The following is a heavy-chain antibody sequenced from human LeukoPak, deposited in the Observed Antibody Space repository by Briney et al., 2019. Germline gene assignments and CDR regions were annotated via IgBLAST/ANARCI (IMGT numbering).Heavy chain of an antibody. CDR2: IYSGGST. CDR3: ARDPPYYYDSSGYWGGGFFDY. J-gene: IGHJ4*02. V-gene: IGHV3-66*01. CDR1: GFTFSSYA. Sequence: TGGSLRLSCAASGFTFSSYAMSWVRQAPGKGLEWVSVIYSGGSTYYADSVKGRFTISRENSKNTLYLQMNTLRAEDTAVYYCARDPPYYYDSSGYWGGGFFDYWGQGTLVTVSS. D-gene: IGHD3-22*01.